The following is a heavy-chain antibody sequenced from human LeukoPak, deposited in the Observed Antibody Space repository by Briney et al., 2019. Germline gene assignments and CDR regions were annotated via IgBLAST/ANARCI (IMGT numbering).Heavy chain of an antibody. CDR2: IKQDGSEK. CDR1: GFNFSTYW. V-gene: IGHV3-7*01. J-gene: IGHJ4*02. CDR3: ARPYYYSSGSLPY. D-gene: IGHD3-10*01. Sequence: GGSLRLSCAASGFNFSTYWMTWVRQAPGKGLEWVASIKQDGSEKYYVDSLKGRFTISRDSAKNSLHLQMNSLRAEDTAVYFCARPYYYSSGSLPYWGQGTLVTVSS.